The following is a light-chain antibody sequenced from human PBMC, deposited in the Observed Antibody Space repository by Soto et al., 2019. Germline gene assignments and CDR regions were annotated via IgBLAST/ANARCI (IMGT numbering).Light chain of an antibody. V-gene: IGLV2-14*01. CDR3: SSYTSSNTLEV. CDR1: SNDVGGYNY. CDR2: EVS. J-gene: IGLJ2*01. Sequence: QSALTQPASVSGSPGQSITISCTGTSNDVGGYNYVSWYQQGPGKAPKLMIYEVSNRPSGVSNRFSGSKSGNTASLTISGLQAEDEGDYYCSSYTSSNTLEVFGGGTKVTVL.